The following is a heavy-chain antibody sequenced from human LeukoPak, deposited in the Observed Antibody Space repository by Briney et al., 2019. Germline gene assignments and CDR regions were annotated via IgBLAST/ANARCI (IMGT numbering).Heavy chain of an antibody. CDR1: GGTFSSYA. J-gene: IGHJ5*02. D-gene: IGHD3-3*01. CDR2: IIPIFGTA. V-gene: IGHV1-69*13. CDR3: AVNWGLNYDFWSGSPGWFDP. Sequence: ASVKVSCKASGGTFSSYAISWVRQAPGQGLEWMGGIIPIFGTANYAQKFQGRVTITADESTSTAYMELSSLRSEDTAVYYCAVNWGLNYDFWSGSPGWFDPWGQGTLVTVSS.